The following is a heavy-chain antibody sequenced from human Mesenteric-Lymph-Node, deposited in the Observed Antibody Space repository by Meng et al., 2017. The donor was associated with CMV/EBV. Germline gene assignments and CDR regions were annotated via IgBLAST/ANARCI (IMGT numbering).Heavy chain of an antibody. V-gene: IGHV3-11*01. J-gene: IGHJ6*02. D-gene: IGHD6-19*01. CDR3: ARELAGSGWYYYYGMDV. CDR1: GFTFSDFY. CDR2: ISGPGTTM. Sequence: GESLKISCAASGFTFSDFYMSWVRQAPGKGLEWLSYISGPGTTMYYADSVKGRFTISRDNAKNSLYLQMNSPRAEDTAVYYCARELAGSGWYYYYGMDVWGQGTTVTVSS.